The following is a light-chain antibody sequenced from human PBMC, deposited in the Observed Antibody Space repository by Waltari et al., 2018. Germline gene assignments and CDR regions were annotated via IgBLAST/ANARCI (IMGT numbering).Light chain of an antibody. CDR2: DVS. V-gene: IGLV2-14*03. CDR1: SRDVGGYNY. CDR3: SSYTSSSTPRWV. J-gene: IGLJ3*02. Sequence: QSALTQPAPVSGSPGQSVTIPCTGTSRDVGGYNYVPWYQQHPGKAPKLMIYDVSNRPSGVSNRFSGSKSDNTASLTISGLQAEDEADYYCSSYTSSSTPRWVFGGGTKLTVL.